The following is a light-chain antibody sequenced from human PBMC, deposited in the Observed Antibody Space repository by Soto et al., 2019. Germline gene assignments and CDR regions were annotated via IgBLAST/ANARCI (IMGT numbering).Light chain of an antibody. V-gene: IGLV2-14*01. CDR1: SSDVGGYNY. Sequence: QSALTQPASVSGSPGQSITISCTGTSSDVGGYNYVSWYQQHPCKAPKLMIYDVSNRPSGVSNRFSGSKSANTASLTISGLQAEDEADYYCSSHTSSSTSYVFGTGTQLTVL. J-gene: IGLJ1*01. CDR2: DVS. CDR3: SSHTSSSTSYV.